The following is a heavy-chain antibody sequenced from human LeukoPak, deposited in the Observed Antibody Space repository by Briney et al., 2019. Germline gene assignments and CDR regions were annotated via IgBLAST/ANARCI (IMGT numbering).Heavy chain of an antibody. CDR3: ARFDHVWETHGMDAFDL. D-gene: IGHD3-16*01. CDR1: GYSISRGYY. CDR2: IYHSEST. Sequence: PSETLSLTCGVSGYSISRGYYWGWFRQPPGKGLEWIGDIYHSESTTYNPPLKSRVTISPDTPTNHFSLTLTSVTASDTAFYYCARFDHVWETHGMDAFDLSGQGTMVTVSS. V-gene: IGHV4-38-2*01. J-gene: IGHJ3*01.